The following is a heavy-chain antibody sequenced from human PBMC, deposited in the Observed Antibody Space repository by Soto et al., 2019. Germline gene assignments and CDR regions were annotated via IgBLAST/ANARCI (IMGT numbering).Heavy chain of an antibody. CDR1: GFSFSSYW. V-gene: IGHV3-7*01. D-gene: IGHD2-15*01. J-gene: IGHJ4*02. CDR2: IKQDESEK. Sequence: PGGSLRLSCKGSGFSFSSYWISWVRQAPGKGLEWVASIKQDESEKYHVDSVKGRFTISRDNVDDSVFLHMNRLSAEDTAVYFCVRDGGFAHRGQGTQVTVSS. CDR3: VRDGGFAH.